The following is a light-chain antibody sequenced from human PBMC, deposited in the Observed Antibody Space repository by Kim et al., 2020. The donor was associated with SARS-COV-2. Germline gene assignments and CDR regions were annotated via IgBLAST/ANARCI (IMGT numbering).Light chain of an antibody. CDR2: AAS. CDR1: QGISSF. J-gene: IGKJ1*01. V-gene: IGKV1-9*01. Sequence: DIQLTQSPSFLSASVGDRVTITCRASQGISSFLAWYRQQPGKAPKLLIYAASTLQSGVPSRFSGGGSGTEFTLTISSLQPEDFATYYCQQLNTSPHTFGQGTKVDIK. CDR3: QQLNTSPHT.